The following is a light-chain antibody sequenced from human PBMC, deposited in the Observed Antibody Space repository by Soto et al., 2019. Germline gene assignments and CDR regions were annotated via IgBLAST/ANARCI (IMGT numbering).Light chain of an antibody. Sequence: SASVGGTVTISCRASQALSNYLAWYQQKPGKAPDLLIYSASTLQSGVPSRFSGSGSETEFSLTIRALQPEDFATYYCQQLSRYPLTFGGRTKVDI. J-gene: IGKJ4*01. V-gene: IGKV1-9*01. CDR3: QQLSRYPLT. CDR2: SAS. CDR1: QALSNY.